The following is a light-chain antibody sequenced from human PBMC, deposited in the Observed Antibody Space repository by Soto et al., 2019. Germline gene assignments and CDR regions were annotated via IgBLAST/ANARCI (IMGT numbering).Light chain of an antibody. CDR1: SSNIGNNY. CDR2: DNN. V-gene: IGLV1-51*01. CDR3: ATWDGSLPGEV. J-gene: IGLJ2*01. Sequence: QAVLTQSPSVSAAPGQQVTISCSGSSSNIGNNYVSWYQQLPGTAPKLLIYDNNKRPSGIPDRFSGSKSGTSGTLDITGLQTGDEADYYCATWDGSLPGEVVGGGTKLTV.